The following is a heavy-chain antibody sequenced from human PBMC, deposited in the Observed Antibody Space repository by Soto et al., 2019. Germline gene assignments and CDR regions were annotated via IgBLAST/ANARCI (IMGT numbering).Heavy chain of an antibody. CDR2: IDQSGST. Sequence: PSETLSLTCAVSSGSISSLNWWSWVRQPPGKGLEWIGEIDQSGSTNYNPSLKSRVIISLETSKNQFSLKLTSVTAADTAVYYCLTGAGWRPDIWGQGTLVTVSS. J-gene: IGHJ4*02. D-gene: IGHD6-19*01. CDR1: SGSISSLNW. V-gene: IGHV4-4*02. CDR3: LTGAGWRPDI.